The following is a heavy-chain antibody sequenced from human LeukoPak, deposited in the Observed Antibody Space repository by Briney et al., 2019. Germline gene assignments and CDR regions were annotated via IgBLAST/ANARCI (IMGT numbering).Heavy chain of an antibody. CDR2: INPNSGGT. Sequence: ASAKVSCKASGYTFTGYYMHWVRQAPAHGLEWMGRINPNSGGTNYAQKFQGRVTMTRDTSISTAYMELSRLRSDDTAVYYCARGYYGSGSYDYGGQGTLVTVSS. CDR3: ARGYYGSGSYDY. V-gene: IGHV1-2*06. J-gene: IGHJ4*02. CDR1: GYTFTGYY. D-gene: IGHD3-10*01.